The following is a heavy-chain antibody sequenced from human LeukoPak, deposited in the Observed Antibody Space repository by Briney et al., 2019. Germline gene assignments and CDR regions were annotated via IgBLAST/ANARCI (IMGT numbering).Heavy chain of an antibody. Sequence: SETLSLTCTVSGGSISSGDYYWSWVRQPPGKGLEWIGYIYYSGSTYYNPSLKSRVTISVDTSKNQFSLKLSSVTAADTAVYYCARVGGPNYYYYGMDVWGQGTMVTVSS. CDR2: IYYSGST. CDR3: ARVGGPNYYYYGMDV. D-gene: IGHD2-15*01. J-gene: IGHJ6*02. V-gene: IGHV4-30-4*01. CDR1: GGSISSGDYY.